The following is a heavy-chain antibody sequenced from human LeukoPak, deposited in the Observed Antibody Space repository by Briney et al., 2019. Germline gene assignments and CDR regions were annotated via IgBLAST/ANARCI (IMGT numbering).Heavy chain of an antibody. V-gene: IGHV4-4*02. Sequence: SETLSLTCAVSGGSISSSNWWSWVRQPPGKGLEWIGEIYHSGSTNYNPSLKSRVTISVDKSKNQFSLHVSSVTAADTAVYYCARAPHFFDARGSRYYFDSWGQGALVTVSS. D-gene: IGHD3-10*01. CDR2: IYHSGST. J-gene: IGHJ4*02. CDR1: GGSISSSNW. CDR3: ARAPHFFDARGSRYYFDS.